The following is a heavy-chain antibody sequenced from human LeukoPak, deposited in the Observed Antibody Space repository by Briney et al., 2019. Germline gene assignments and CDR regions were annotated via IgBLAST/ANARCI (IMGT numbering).Heavy chain of an antibody. CDR1: GGSISSSSYY. V-gene: IGHV4-39*01. J-gene: IGHJ4*02. Sequence: SETLSLTCTVSGGSISSSSYYWGWIRQPPGKGXXXXXXXXXXGSTYYNPSLKSRVTISVDTSKNQFSLKLSSVTAADTAVYYCARQLGYCSSTSCYADKVDYWGQGTLVTVSS. CDR3: ARQLGYCSSTSCYADKVDY. CDR2: XXXXGST. D-gene: IGHD2-2*01.